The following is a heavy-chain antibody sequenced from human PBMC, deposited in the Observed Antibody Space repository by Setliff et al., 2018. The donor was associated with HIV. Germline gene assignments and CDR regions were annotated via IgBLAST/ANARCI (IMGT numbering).Heavy chain of an antibody. V-gene: IGHV3-7*03. CDR2: IKQDGGEE. CDR1: GFTSSSYW. Sequence: PGGSLRLSCAASGFTSSSYWMSWVRQAPGKGLEWVANIKQDGGEENYADSVKGRFTISRDNAKNSLYLQMSSLRAQDTAVYYCAREGSGWCDYWGQGTLVTVSS. D-gene: IGHD5-18*01. J-gene: IGHJ4*02. CDR3: AREGSGWCDY.